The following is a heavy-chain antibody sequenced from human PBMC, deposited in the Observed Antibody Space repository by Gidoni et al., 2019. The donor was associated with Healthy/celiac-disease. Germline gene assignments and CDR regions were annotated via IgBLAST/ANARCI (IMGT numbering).Heavy chain of an antibody. D-gene: IGHD2-15*01. Sequence: PGLVKPSETLSLTCTVPAGSISSCSSSWGWIRQPPGKGLEWIGSIYYSGSTYYNPSLKSRVTISVDTSKNQFSLKLSSVTAADTAVYYCARLLRYCSGGSCYLLNWFDPWGQGTLVTVSS. CDR3: ARLLRYCSGGSCYLLNWFDP. J-gene: IGHJ5*02. CDR2: IYYSGST. V-gene: IGHV4-39*01. CDR1: AGSISSCSSS.